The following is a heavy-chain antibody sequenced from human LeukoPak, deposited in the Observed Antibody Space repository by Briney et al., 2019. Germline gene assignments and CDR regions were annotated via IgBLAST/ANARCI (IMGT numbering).Heavy chain of an antibody. V-gene: IGHV4-30-2*01. D-gene: IGHD3-10*01. CDR3: ARTLWFGELPHWYFDL. J-gene: IGHJ2*01. CDR2: IYHSGST. CDR1: GGSISSGGYY. Sequence: PSETLSLTCTVSGGSISSGGYYWSWIRQPPGKGLEWIGYIYHSGSTYYNPSLKSRVTISVDTSKNQFSLKLSSVTAADTAVYYCARTLWFGELPHWYFDLWGRGTLVTVSS.